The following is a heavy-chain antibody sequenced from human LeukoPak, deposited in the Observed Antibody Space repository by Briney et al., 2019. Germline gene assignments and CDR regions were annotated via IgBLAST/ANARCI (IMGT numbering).Heavy chain of an antibody. J-gene: IGHJ6*03. Sequence: GASVKVSCKASGYTFTGYYMHWVRQAPGQGLEWMGWISAYNGKTNYAQKVLGRVTMTTDTSTSTVYMELRSLRSDDTAVYYCARAMGYYYYMDVWGKGTTVTVSS. CDR3: ARAMGYYYYMDV. D-gene: IGHD1-26*01. CDR2: ISAYNGKT. CDR1: GYTFTGYY. V-gene: IGHV1-18*04.